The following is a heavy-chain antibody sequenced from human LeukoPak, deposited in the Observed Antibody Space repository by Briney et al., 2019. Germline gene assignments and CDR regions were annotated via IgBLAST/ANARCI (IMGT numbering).Heavy chain of an antibody. J-gene: IGHJ5*02. V-gene: IGHV3-69-1*01. D-gene: IGHD3-22*01. CDR1: GFTFSDYY. Sequence: GGSLRLSCAASGFTFSDYYMTWLRQAPGKGLEWVSYITSTATTYYADSVKGRFTISRDNAKTSLYLQMNSLRAEDTAVYYCARDMDTSGHFSWFDPWGQGARVTVSS. CDR3: ARDMDTSGHFSWFDP. CDR2: ITSTATT.